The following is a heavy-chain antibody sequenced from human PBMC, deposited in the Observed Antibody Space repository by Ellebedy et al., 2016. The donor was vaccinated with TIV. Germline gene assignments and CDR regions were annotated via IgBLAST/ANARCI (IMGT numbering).Heavy chain of an antibody. Sequence: GESLKISCQGSAYSLINYLIAWVRQMPGRGSEWMGIIDLSDSDTRYSPSFQGQVTISADRSVTTAYLHFNSLKPSDTAVYYCAKLGHRATPDDSWGQGTLVTVSS. CDR2: IDLSDSDT. CDR1: AYSLINYL. J-gene: IGHJ4*02. D-gene: IGHD1-14*01. V-gene: IGHV5-51*01. CDR3: AKLGHRATPDDS.